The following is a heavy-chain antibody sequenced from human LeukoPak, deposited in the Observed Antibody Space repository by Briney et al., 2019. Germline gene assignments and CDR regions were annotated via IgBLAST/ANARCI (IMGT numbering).Heavy chain of an antibody. V-gene: IGHV3-7*01. CDR3: ARAPHYFGSGTYRGDAFDI. J-gene: IGHJ3*02. Sequence: GGSLRLSCVASGFSFDSYWMTWVRQAPGKGLEWVANIKQDGSEKYYVDSVKGRFTISRDNAKNSLYLQMHSLRAEDTAVYYCARAPHYFGSGTYRGDAFDIWGQGTMVTVSS. CDR2: IKQDGSEK. CDR1: GFSFDSYW. D-gene: IGHD3-10*01.